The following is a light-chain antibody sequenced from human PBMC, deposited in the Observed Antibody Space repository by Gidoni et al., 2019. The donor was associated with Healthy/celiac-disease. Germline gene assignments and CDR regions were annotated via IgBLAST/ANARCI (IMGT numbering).Light chain of an antibody. J-gene: IGKJ1*01. Sequence: IVFTPSSGILSSSPGERATLSCRASQSVSSNYLAWYQQKPGQAPRLLIYGASSRATGTPDRLSGSGSGTDFTLTISRLEPEDFAGYYCQQYGSSPTWTFGQXTKVEIK. CDR1: QSVSSNY. CDR2: GAS. CDR3: QQYGSSPTWT. V-gene: IGKV3-20*01.